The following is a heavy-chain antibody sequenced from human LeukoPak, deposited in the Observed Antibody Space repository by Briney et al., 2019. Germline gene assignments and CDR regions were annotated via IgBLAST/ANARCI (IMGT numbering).Heavy chain of an antibody. CDR1: GGTFSSYA. V-gene: IGHV1-69*13. Sequence: SVKVSCKASGGTFSSYATSWVRQAPGQGLEWMGGIIPIFGTANYAQKFQGRVTITADESTSTAYMELSSLRSEDTAVYYCAREGRCSSTSCSFDYWGQGTLVTVSS. CDR2: IIPIFGTA. CDR3: AREGRCSSTSCSFDY. D-gene: IGHD2-2*01. J-gene: IGHJ4*02.